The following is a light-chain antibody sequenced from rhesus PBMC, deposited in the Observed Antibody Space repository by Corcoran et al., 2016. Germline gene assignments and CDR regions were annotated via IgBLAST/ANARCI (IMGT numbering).Light chain of an antibody. CDR3: SSYASSSAYI. Sequence: QAALTQSPSVSGSTGQSVTISCTGTSSDIGGYNRVSWYQQHPGKAPKLMIYEVSKRPSGVSDRFSGSKSGNTASLTISGLQAEDEADYYCSSYASSSAYIFGAGTRLTVL. CDR1: SSDIGGYNR. J-gene: IGLJ1*01. V-gene: IGLV2-13*02. CDR2: EVS.